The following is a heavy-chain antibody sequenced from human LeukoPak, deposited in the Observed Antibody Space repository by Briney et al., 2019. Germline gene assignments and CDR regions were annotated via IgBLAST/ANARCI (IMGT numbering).Heavy chain of an antibody. Sequence: SETLSLTCTVSGGSISSSSFYWGWIRQPPGKGLEWIGSIYYSGTTYYNPSLKSRVTISLDTSKNQFSLKLSSVTAADTAVYYCARGELPTYYYDSSGLIDYWGQGTLVTVSS. J-gene: IGHJ4*02. CDR2: IYYSGTT. CDR3: ARGELPTYYYDSSGLIDY. CDR1: GGSISSSSFY. D-gene: IGHD3-22*01. V-gene: IGHV4-39*01.